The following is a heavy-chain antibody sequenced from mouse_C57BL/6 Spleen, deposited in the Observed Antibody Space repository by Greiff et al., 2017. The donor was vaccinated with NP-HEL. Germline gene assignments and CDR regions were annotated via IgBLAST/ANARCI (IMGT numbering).Heavy chain of an antibody. CDR2: ISSGGDYI. CDR3: TRENSWYFDV. J-gene: IGHJ1*03. V-gene: IGHV5-9-1*02. Sequence: EVKVVESGEGLVKPGGSLKLSCAASGFTFSSYAMSWVRQTPEKRLEWVAYISSGGDYIYYADTVKGRFTISRDNARNTLYLQMSSLKSEDTAMYYCTRENSWYFDVWGTGTTVTVSS. CDR1: GFTFSSYA.